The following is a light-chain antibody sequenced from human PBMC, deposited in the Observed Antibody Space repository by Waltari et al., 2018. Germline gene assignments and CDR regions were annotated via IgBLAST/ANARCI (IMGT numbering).Light chain of an antibody. CDR2: DTS. V-gene: IGKV3-11*01. CDR1: QSVSNY. J-gene: IGKJ1*01. Sequence: IVLTQSPATLSLSPWESATLPCRASQSVSNYLAWYQQNPGQAPRLLIYDTSNRATGIPPRCSGSGSGTDFTLTIGSLEPEDSAVYYCQQRSNWPRTFGQGTKVEIK. CDR3: QQRSNWPRT.